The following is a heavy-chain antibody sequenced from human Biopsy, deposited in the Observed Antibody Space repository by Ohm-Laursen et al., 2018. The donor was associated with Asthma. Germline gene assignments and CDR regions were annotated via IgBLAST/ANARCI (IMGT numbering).Heavy chain of an antibody. J-gene: IGHJ1*01. CDR3: VRGEEVAGTYFKD. D-gene: IGHD6-19*01. CDR1: GGSFTHYF. Sequence: SDTLSLTCVISGGSFTHYFWMWIRPPPGKGLEWIGEINYRGDTNYNPSLESRVSISVETSTYHFSLRLSSVTAADTAVYYCVRGEEVAGTYFKDWDQGTLVTVSS. V-gene: IGHV4-34*01. CDR2: INYRGDT.